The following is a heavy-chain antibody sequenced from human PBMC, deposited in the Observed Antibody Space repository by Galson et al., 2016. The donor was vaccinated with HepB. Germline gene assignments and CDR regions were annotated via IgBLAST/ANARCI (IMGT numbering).Heavy chain of an antibody. CDR1: GFTFSRYE. V-gene: IGHV3-48*03. CDR2: TSSSGTTI. D-gene: IGHD6-13*01. CDR3: ARVREQQLLDAFDI. J-gene: IGHJ3*02. Sequence: SLRLSCAASGFTFSRYEMNWVRQAPGKGLEWVSYTSSSGTTIYYADSVKGRFTISRDNAKNSLYLQMNSLRAEDTALYYCARVREQQLLDAFDIWGQGTMVTVSS.